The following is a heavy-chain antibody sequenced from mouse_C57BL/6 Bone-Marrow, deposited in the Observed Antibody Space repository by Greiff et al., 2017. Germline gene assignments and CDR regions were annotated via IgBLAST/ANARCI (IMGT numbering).Heavy chain of an antibody. D-gene: IGHD4-1*01. CDR3: AKLARFDY. V-gene: IGHV1-85*01. CDR2: IYPRDGST. CDR1: GYTFTSYD. Sequence: QVQLKQSGPELVKPGASVKLSCKASGYTFTSYDINWVKQRPGQGLEWIGWIYPRDGSTKYNEKFKGKATLTVDTSSSTAYMGLHSLTSEDSAVYFGAKLARFDYGGQGTTLTVSS. J-gene: IGHJ2*01.